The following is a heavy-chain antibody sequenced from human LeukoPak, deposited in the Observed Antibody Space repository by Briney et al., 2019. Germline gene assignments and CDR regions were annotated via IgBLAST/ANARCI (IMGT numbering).Heavy chain of an antibody. V-gene: IGHV4-61*02. Sequence: TLSLTCTVSGGSISSGSYYWGWIRPPPGKGLEWIGRIYTSGSTNYNPSLQSRVTISVDTSKNQFSLKLSTVTAADTAVYYCAVSIAAADDYYYYMDVWGKGTTVTVSS. CDR1: GGSISSGSYY. CDR3: AVSIAAADDYYYYMDV. J-gene: IGHJ6*03. CDR2: IYTSGST. D-gene: IGHD6-13*01.